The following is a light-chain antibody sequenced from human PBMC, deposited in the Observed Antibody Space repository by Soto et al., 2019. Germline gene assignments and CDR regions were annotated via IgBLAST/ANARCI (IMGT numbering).Light chain of an antibody. Sequence: EIVMTQSPATLSVSPGERATLSCRASPSVSSNLAWYPQKPGQAPRLLIYGASTRAAGIPARFSGSGSGTEFTLTISSLQSEDFAVYYCQQYNNWPWTFGQGTKVEIK. V-gene: IGKV3-15*01. J-gene: IGKJ1*01. CDR3: QQYNNWPWT. CDR1: PSVSSN. CDR2: GAS.